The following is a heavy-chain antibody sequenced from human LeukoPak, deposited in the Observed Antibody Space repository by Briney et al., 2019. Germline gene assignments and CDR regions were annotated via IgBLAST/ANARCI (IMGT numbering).Heavy chain of an antibody. J-gene: IGHJ3*01. CDR3: ARGKTSDDIIEDAFDL. Sequence: ETLSLTCTVSGGSISSYYWSWIRQPAGKGLEWVSIIYSGGSTYYADSVRGRFIISRENSNNEVVLQMNSLRADDTALYYCARGKTSDDIIEDAFDLWGHGTMVTVSS. V-gene: IGHV3-66*01. D-gene: IGHD3-10*01. CDR2: IYSGGST. CDR1: GGSISSYY.